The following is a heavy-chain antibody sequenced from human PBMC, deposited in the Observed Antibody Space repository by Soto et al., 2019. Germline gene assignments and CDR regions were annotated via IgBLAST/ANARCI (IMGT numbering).Heavy chain of an antibody. D-gene: IGHD5-12*01. CDR1: GGTLSNST. CDR2: LIPILGLA. Sequence: QVQLVQSGAEVRKPGSSVKVSCQASGGTLSNSTVTWVRQAPGQGLEWMGRLIPILGLANYAQKFRGRLTITADKSTTTAYMELRSLSSEDTAIYYCARFKLGDDYWGQGTLVTVSS. V-gene: IGHV1-69*02. CDR3: ARFKLGDDY. J-gene: IGHJ4*02.